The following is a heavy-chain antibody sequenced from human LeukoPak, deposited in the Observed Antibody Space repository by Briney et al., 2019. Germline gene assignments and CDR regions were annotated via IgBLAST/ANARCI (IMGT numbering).Heavy chain of an antibody. J-gene: IGHJ4*02. CDR3: ARARWSSTGWFLGY. CDR2: VNPQGSGT. Sequence: PGESLRLSCAASGFTLSSYWMHWVRQAPGKGLVWVSRVNPQGSGTSYTDSVKGRFTISRDNAKDALHLRMDNLRVEDTAVYYCARARWSSTGWFLGYWGQGTLVTVSS. CDR1: GFTLSSYW. D-gene: IGHD6-19*01. V-gene: IGHV3-74*01.